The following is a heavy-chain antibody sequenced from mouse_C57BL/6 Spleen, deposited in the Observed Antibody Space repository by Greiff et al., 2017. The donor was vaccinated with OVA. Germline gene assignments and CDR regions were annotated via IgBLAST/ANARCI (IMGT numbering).Heavy chain of an antibody. CDR2: IWSDGST. J-gene: IGHJ1*03. CDR1: GFSLTSYG. D-gene: IGHD2-1*01. CDR3: ARHRGYGNYWYFDV. Sequence: VMLVESGPGLVAPSQSLSITCTVSGFSLTSYGVHWVRQPPGKGLEWLVVIWSDGSTTYNSALKSRLSISKDNSKSQVFLKMNSLQTDDTAMYYCARHRGYGNYWYFDVWGTGTTVTVSS. V-gene: IGHV2-6-1*01.